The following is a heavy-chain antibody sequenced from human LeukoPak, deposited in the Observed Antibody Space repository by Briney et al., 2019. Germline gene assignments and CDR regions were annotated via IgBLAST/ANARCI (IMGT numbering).Heavy chain of an antibody. CDR3: AGGPSRGHYSDSSGYPEYFLH. D-gene: IGHD3-22*01. Sequence: SETLSLTCAVYGGSFSGYYWSWIRQPPGKGLEWIGEINHSGSTNYNPSLKTRVTISVDTSKNQFSLKLTSVTAADTALYYCAGGPSRGHYSDSSGYPEYFLHWGQGTLVTVSS. CDR2: INHSGST. V-gene: IGHV4-34*01. CDR1: GGSFSGYY. J-gene: IGHJ1*01.